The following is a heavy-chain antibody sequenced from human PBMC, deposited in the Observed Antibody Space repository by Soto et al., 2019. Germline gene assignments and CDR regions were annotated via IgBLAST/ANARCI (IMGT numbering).Heavy chain of an antibody. Sequence: QVQLVESGGGVVQPGRSLRLSCAASGFTFSSYGMHWVRQAPGKGLEWVAVIWYDGSKKYYVDSVKGRFTISRDNSKNPLYLQMNSLRAEDTAVYYCERDRAYSRASSLGYWGQGTLVTVSS. D-gene: IGHD6-13*01. CDR3: ERDRAYSRASSLGY. J-gene: IGHJ4*02. V-gene: IGHV3-33*01. CDR1: GFTFSSYG. CDR2: IWYDGSKK.